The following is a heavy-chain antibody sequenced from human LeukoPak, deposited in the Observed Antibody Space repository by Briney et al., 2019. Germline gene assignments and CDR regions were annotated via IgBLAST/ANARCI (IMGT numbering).Heavy chain of an antibody. CDR3: ARGVTETDSSTSFDAFDI. Sequence: ASVKVSCKASGYTFTSYGISWVRQAPGQGLEWMGWMNPNSGNTGYAQKFQGRVTITRNTSISTAYMELSSLRSEDTAVYYCARGVTETDSSTSFDAFDIWGQGTLVTVSS. V-gene: IGHV1-8*03. CDR2: MNPNSGNT. J-gene: IGHJ3*02. D-gene: IGHD2-2*01. CDR1: GYTFTSYG.